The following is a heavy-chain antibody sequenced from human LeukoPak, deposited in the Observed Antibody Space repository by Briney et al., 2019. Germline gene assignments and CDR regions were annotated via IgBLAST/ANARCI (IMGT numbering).Heavy chain of an antibody. J-gene: IGHJ6*03. V-gene: IGHV1-2*02. CDR3: AITTIWYYYYYMDV. D-gene: IGHD3-3*01. CDR2: INPNSGGT. Sequence: ASVKVSCKASGYTFTGYYMHWVRQAPGQGLEWMGWINPNSGGTNYAQKFQGRVTMTTDTSTSTAYMELRSLRSDDTAVYYCAITTIWYYYYYMDVWGKGTTVTVSS. CDR1: GYTFTGYY.